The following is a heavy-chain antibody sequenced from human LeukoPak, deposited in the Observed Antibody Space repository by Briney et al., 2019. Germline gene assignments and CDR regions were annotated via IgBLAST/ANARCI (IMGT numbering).Heavy chain of an antibody. CDR1: GGSISSGGYS. V-gene: IGHV4-30-2*01. Sequence: SETLSLTCAVSGGSISSGGYSWSWIRQPPGTGLEWIGYIYHSGSTYYNPSLKSRVTISVDRSKNQFSLKLSSVTAADTAVYYCARSSVGGAFDIWGQGTMVTVSS. D-gene: IGHD3-16*01. CDR3: ARSSVGGAFDI. CDR2: IYHSGST. J-gene: IGHJ3*02.